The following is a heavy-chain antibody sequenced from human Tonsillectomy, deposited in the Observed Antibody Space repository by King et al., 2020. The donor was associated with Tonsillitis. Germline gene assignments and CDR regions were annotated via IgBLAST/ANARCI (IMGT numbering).Heavy chain of an antibody. D-gene: IGHD4-11*01. CDR1: GFTFSSSE. CDR3: ARESDYSNYFDY. Sequence: QLVQSGGGLVQPGGSLRLSCAASGFTFSSSEMNWVRQAPGKWLEWVSYISSSGSTIYYADSVKGRFTISRDNAKNSLYLPMNSLRAEDTAVYYCARESDYSNYFDYWGQGTLVTVSS. CDR2: ISSSGSTI. V-gene: IGHV3-48*03. J-gene: IGHJ4*02.